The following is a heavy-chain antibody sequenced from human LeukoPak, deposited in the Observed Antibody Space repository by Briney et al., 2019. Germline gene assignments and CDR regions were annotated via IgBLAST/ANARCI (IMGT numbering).Heavy chain of an antibody. V-gene: IGHV5-51*01. Sequence: GESLKISCKGSGYSFTSYWIGWVRQMPGKGLEWMGIIYPGDSDTRYSPSFQGQVTISAVKSISTAYLQWSSLKASDTAMYHCVRQGKDWTDGGGYYYYYMDVWGKGTTVTVSS. D-gene: IGHD1-1*01. CDR3: VRQGKDWTDGGGYYYYYMDV. J-gene: IGHJ6*03. CDR1: GYSFTSYW. CDR2: IYPGDSDT.